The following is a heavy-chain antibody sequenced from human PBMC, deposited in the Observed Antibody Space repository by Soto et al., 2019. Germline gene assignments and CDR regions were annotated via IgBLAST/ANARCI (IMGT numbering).Heavy chain of an antibody. CDR2: IYYSGST. CDR1: GGSISSYY. V-gene: IGHV4-59*08. Sequence: RSLTCTFSGGSISSYYWSWIRQPPGKGLEWIGYIYYSGSTNYNPSLKSRVTISVDTSKNQFSLKLSSVTAADTAVYYCARLHLLREYYMDVWGKGPTLTVSS. CDR3: ARLHLLREYYMDV. D-gene: IGHD3-10*01. J-gene: IGHJ6*03.